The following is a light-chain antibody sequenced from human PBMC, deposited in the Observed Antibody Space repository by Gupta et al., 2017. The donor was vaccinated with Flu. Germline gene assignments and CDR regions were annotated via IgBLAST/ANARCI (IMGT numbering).Light chain of an antibody. V-gene: IGKV3-20*01. CDR2: GAS. Sequence: EIVLTQSPGTLSLSPGERATLSCRASESVSSNFLAWYQHKPGQSPRLLIYGASDRPTGVPERFSGSGSGTDFTLTITRLEPEDFAVYYCQQYGISSFTFGHGTKVDIK. CDR1: ESVSSNF. J-gene: IGKJ3*01. CDR3: QQYGISSFT.